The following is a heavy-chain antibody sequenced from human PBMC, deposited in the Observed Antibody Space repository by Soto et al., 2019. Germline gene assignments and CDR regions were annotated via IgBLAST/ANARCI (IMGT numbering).Heavy chain of an antibody. Sequence: SETLSLTCTVSGGSISSYYWSWIRQPPGKGLEWIGYIYYSGSTNYNPSLKSRVTISVDTSKNQFSLKLSSVTAADTAVYYCARDRLQYSSGWYPGNDTFDIWGEGTMVTVSS. CDR3: ARDRLQYSSGWYPGNDTFDI. J-gene: IGHJ3*02. CDR1: GGSISSYY. CDR2: IYYSGST. D-gene: IGHD6-19*01. V-gene: IGHV4-59*01.